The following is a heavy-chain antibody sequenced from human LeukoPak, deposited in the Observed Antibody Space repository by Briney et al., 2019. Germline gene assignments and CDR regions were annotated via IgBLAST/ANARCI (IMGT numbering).Heavy chain of an antibody. CDR3: ARALSRGEFADY. V-gene: IGHV3-74*01. Sequence: GGSLRLSCAASGFTFSNYWMHWVRQAPGKGLVWVSRINSDGSTTSYADSVKGRFTISRDNAKNTLYLQMNSLRAEDTAEYYCARALSRGEFADYWGQGTLVAVSS. J-gene: IGHJ4*02. D-gene: IGHD3-10*01. CDR1: GFTFSNYW. CDR2: INSDGSTT.